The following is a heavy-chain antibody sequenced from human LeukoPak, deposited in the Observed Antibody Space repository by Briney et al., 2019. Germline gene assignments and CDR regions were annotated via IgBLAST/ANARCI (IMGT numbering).Heavy chain of an antibody. CDR3: ARLRGGYIATRD. J-gene: IGHJ4*02. V-gene: IGHV4-39*01. D-gene: IGHD6-6*01. CDR1: GGSISSSGYY. Sequence: SETLSLTCTVSGGSISSSGYYWGWIRQPSGKGLEWIGSIYYSGTTYYNPSLKSRLTISVDTSKNQFSLKLSSVTAADTAVYYCARLRGGYIATRDWGQGTLVTVSS. CDR2: IYYSGTT.